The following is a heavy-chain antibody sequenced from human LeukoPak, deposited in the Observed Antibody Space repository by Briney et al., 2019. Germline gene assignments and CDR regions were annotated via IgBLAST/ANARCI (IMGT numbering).Heavy chain of an antibody. CDR1: GGSISSYY. D-gene: IGHD4-11*01. CDR2: IYYSGST. CDR3: ARGNYHRFDY. J-gene: IGHJ4*02. V-gene: IGHV4-59*12. Sequence: PSETLSLTCTVSGGSISSYYWSWIRQPPGKGLEWIGYIYYSGSTNYNPSLKSRVTISVDRSKNQFSLKLSSVTAADTAVYYCARGNYHRFDYWGQGTLVTVSS.